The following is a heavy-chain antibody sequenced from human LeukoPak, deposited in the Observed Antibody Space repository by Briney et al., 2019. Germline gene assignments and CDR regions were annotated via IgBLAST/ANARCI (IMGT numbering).Heavy chain of an antibody. J-gene: IGHJ3*02. CDR1: GFTITDHW. CDR2: IHPEVSDT. Sequence: GESLKISCKGSGFTITDHWIAWVRQMPGKGLEWVAIIHPEVSDTPYSPSFQGQVTISADKSISTAYLQWSSLKASDTAMYYCAGSYGGKASDAFDIWGQGTMVTVSS. D-gene: IGHD4-23*01. CDR3: AGSYGGKASDAFDI. V-gene: IGHV5-51*01.